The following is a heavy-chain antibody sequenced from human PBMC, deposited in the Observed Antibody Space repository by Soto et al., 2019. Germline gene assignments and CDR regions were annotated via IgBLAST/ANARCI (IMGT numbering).Heavy chain of an antibody. D-gene: IGHD1-26*01. J-gene: IGHJ4*01. CDR3: ATMGTTTGSYYFYY. CDR1: GGSISSGDYY. Sequence: PSETLSLTCTVSGGSISSGDYYWSWIRQPPGKGLEWIAFISYSGSTYYNPSLQGRVAMSVDTSRNQFSLRLSSVTAADTAVYYCATMGTTTGSYYFYYWGHGTLVTSPQ. CDR2: ISYSGST. V-gene: IGHV4-30-4*01.